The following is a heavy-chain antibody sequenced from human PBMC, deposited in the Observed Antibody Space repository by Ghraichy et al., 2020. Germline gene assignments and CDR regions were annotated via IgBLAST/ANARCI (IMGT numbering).Heavy chain of an antibody. Sequence: SETLSLTCAVYGESFSGYYWSWIRQPPGKGLEWIGEINHSGSTNYNPSLKSRVTISVDTSKNQFSLKLSSVTAADTAVYYCASSPGYYYYGMDVWGQGTTVTVSS. CDR1: GESFSGYY. J-gene: IGHJ6*02. CDR2: INHSGST. V-gene: IGHV4-34*01. CDR3: ASSPGYYYYGMDV.